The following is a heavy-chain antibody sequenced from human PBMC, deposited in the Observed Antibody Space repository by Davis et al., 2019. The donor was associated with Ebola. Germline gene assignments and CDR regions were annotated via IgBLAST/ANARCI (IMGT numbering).Heavy chain of an antibody. J-gene: IGHJ3*02. Sequence: GESLKISCSASGFTFSSYAMHWVRQAPGKGLEYVSAISSNGGSTYYADSVKGRFTISRDNSKNTLYLQMNSLRAEDTAVYYCARVSPEKDAFDIWGQGTMVTVSS. V-gene: IGHV3-64*04. CDR1: GFTFSSYA. CDR2: ISSNGGST. CDR3: ARVSPEKDAFDI. D-gene: IGHD1-14*01.